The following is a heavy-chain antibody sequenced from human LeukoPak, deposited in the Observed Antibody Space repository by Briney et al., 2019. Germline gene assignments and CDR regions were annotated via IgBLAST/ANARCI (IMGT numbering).Heavy chain of an antibody. Sequence: GALSLCCAASGITFSYYNMNWVRQAAGEGVEVVSYISSSSTYIYYADTVKGLFTISRDNAKNSLYLQMNSLRAEDTAVYYCARAISMVRGVDYWGQGTLVTVSS. CDR3: ARAISMVRGVDY. J-gene: IGHJ4*02. CDR2: ISSSSTYI. D-gene: IGHD3-10*01. CDR1: GITFSYYN. V-gene: IGHV3-21*01.